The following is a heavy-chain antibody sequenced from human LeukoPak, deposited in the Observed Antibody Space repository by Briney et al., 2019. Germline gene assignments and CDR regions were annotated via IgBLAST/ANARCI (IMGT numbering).Heavy chain of an antibody. J-gene: IGHJ6*03. V-gene: IGHV1-8*01. Sequence: ASVKVFCTASGYTFTSYDINWVRQATGQGLEWMGWMNPNSGNTGYAQKFQGRVTMTKNTSITTAYMELSSLRSEDTAVYYCARALSWTTDSYYYMDVWGKGTTVTVSS. D-gene: IGHD3/OR15-3a*01. CDR1: GYTFTSYD. CDR3: ARALSWTTDSYYYMDV. CDR2: MNPNSGNT.